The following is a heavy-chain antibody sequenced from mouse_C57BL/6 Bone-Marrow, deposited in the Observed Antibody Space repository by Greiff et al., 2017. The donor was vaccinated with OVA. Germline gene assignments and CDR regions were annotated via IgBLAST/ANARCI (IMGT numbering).Heavy chain of an antibody. CDR2: ISYDGSN. D-gene: IGHD1-1*01. CDR3: ARDRITTVPSLYWYFDV. J-gene: IGHJ1*03. V-gene: IGHV3-6*01. Sequence: EVKLMESGPGLVKPSQSLSLTCSVTGYSITSGYYWNWIRQFPGNKLEWMGYISYDGSNNYNPSLKNRISITRDTSKNQFFLKLNSVTTEDTATYYCARDRITTVPSLYWYFDVWGTGTTVTVSS. CDR1: GYSITSGYY.